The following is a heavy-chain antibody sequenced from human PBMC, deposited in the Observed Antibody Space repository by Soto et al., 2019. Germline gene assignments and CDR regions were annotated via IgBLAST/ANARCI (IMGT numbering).Heavy chain of an antibody. J-gene: IGHJ6*03. CDR1: GFSLSNARMG. CDR2: IFSNDEK. CDR3: ARIWATTGYYQNYYYYYMDV. Sequence: QVTLKESGPVLVKPTETLTLTCTVSGFSLSNARMGVSWIRQPPGKALEWLAHIFSNDEKSYSTSLKSRLTISKDTSKSQVVLTMTNMDPVDTATYYCARIWATTGYYQNYYYYYMDVWGKGTTVTVSS. D-gene: IGHD3-9*01. V-gene: IGHV2-26*01.